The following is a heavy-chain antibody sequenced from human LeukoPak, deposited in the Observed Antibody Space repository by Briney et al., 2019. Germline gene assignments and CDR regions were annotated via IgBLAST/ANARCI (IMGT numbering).Heavy chain of an antibody. CDR2: ISSTNIYT. CDR3: ARDRRYYDSSGYYD. CDR1: GFTFSDYY. V-gene: IGHV3-11*05. Sequence: GGSLRLSCAASGFTFSDYYMSWIRQAPGKGLEWVSNISSTNIYTAYADSVKGRFTISRDNAKNSLYLQMNSLRAEDTAVYYCARDRRYYDSSGYYDWGQGTLVTVSS. J-gene: IGHJ4*02. D-gene: IGHD3-22*01.